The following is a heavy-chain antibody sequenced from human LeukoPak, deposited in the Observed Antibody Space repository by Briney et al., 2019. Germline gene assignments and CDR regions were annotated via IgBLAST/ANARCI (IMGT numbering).Heavy chain of an antibody. CDR2: IYWNDDK. Sequence: SGPTLVNPTQTLTLTCTFSGFSLSTSGVGVGWIRQPPGKALEWLALIYWNDDKRYSPSLKSRLTITKDTSKNQVVLTMTNMDPVDTATYYCAQGYSSSWYTRYYYGMDVWGQGTTVTVSS. CDR1: GFSLSTSGVG. CDR3: AQGYSSSWYTRYYYGMDV. V-gene: IGHV2-5*01. J-gene: IGHJ6*02. D-gene: IGHD6-13*01.